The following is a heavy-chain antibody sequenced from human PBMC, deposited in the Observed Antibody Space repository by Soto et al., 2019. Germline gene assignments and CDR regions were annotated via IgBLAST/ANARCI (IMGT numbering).Heavy chain of an antibody. CDR2: IYYSGST. CDR1: GGSISSYY. D-gene: IGHD3-22*01. J-gene: IGHJ5*02. Sequence: SETLSLTCTVSGGSISSYYWSWIRQPPGKGLEWNGYIYYSGSTNYNPSLKSRVNISVDTSKNQFSLKLSSVTAADTAVYYCARLPRDYYDSSGYYYSWFDPWGQGTLVTVSS. V-gene: IGHV4-59*01. CDR3: ARLPRDYYDSSGYYYSWFDP.